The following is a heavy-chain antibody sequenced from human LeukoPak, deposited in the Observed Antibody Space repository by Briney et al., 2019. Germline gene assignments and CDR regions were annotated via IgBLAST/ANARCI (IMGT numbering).Heavy chain of an antibody. CDR1: GYSFTDYG. V-gene: IGHV1-18*01. CDR2: ISAGNGNT. CDR3: ARYHALWSNCFDY. Sequence: GASVQVSCKTSGYSFTDYGITWVRQAPGQGLEWMGWISAGNGNTNFSQRLQGRVTMTTDTSTSTAYMELRDLPSDDTAVYYCARYHALWSNCFDYWGQGTLVTVSS. D-gene: IGHD2-21*01. J-gene: IGHJ4*02.